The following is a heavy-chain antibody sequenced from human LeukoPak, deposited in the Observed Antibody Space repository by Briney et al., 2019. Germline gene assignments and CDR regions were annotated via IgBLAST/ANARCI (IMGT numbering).Heavy chain of an antibody. D-gene: IGHD2-15*01. CDR2: IYTSGST. J-gene: IGHJ4*02. V-gene: IGHV4-61*02. Sequence: PSQTLSLTCTGSGGSLSSGSYYWRWLRQPAGTGLEWLGRIYTSGSTNYNPSLKSRVTISVDTSKNQFSLKLSSVTAADTAVYYCAREVLCSGGSCYDLDYWGQGTLVTVSS. CDR3: AREVLCSGGSCYDLDY. CDR1: GGSLSSGSYY.